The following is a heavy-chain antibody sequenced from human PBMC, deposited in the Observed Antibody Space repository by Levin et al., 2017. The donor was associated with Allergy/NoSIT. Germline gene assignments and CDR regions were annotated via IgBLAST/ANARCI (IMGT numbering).Heavy chain of an antibody. CDR3: AKKWCNAFDV. Sequence: GESLKISCAASGFTFSNYAMTWVRQAPGKGLEWVSGISGPGGTTYYADSVKGRFTISRDNSKNTVFLQMNTLRAEDTAVYYCAKKWCNAFDVWGQGTMVTVSS. D-gene: IGHD2-8*01. J-gene: IGHJ3*01. V-gene: IGHV3-23*01. CDR1: GFTFSNYA. CDR2: ISGPGGTT.